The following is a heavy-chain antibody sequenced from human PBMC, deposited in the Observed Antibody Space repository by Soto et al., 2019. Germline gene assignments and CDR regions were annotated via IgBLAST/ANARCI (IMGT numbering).Heavy chain of an antibody. D-gene: IGHD3-16*01. CDR1: GYTFTTDW. Sequence: GESLKISCKTSGYTFTTDWVGWVRQRPGEGLEWMGIIYPSDSDSRYSPSFQGHVMFSVDKSLETAYLELKSLKTSDTAVYFCARRAGVMAPFDYWGQGTQVTVSS. V-gene: IGHV5-51*01. J-gene: IGHJ4*02. CDR3: ARRAGVMAPFDY. CDR2: IYPSDSDS.